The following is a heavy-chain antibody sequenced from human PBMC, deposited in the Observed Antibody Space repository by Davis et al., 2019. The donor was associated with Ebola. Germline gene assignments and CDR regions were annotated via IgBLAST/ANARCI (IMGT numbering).Heavy chain of an antibody. CDR1: GFTFSSYA. CDR3: ASEDTAMAYFDY. D-gene: IGHD5-18*01. V-gene: IGHV3-30*04. CDR2: ISYDGSNK. Sequence: GESLKISCAASGFTFSSYAMHWVRQAPGKGLEWVAVISYDGSNKYYADSVKGRFTISRDNSKNTLDLQMNSLRAEDTAVYYCASEDTAMAYFDYWGQGTLVTVSS. J-gene: IGHJ4*02.